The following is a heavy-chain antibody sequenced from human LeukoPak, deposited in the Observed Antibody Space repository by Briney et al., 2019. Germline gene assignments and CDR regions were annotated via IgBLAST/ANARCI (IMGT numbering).Heavy chain of an antibody. D-gene: IGHD6-13*01. CDR2: IYTGGDT. Sequence: PGGSLRLSCGVSGFIVSRNYMSWVRQAPGKGLEWVSIIYTGGDTYYADSVKGRFTISRDNSNNTLYLQMNSLRAEETGVYYCARDRRYSSSWYFWNWGQGTLVTVSS. CDR3: ARDRRYSSSWYFWN. V-gene: IGHV3-53*01. CDR1: GFIVSRNY. J-gene: IGHJ4*02.